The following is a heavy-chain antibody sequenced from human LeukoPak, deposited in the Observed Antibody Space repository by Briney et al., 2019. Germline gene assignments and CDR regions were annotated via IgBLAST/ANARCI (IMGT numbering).Heavy chain of an antibody. CDR1: GYTFTGYY. J-gene: IGHJ3*02. V-gene: IGHV1-2*02. CDR3: ARGSPYSSSWYAFDI. CDR2: INPNSGGT. Sequence: ASVKVSCKASGYTFTGYYMHWVRQAPGQGLEWMGWINPNSGGTNYAQKFQSRVTMTRDTSISTAYMELSRLRSDDTAVYYCARGSPYSSSWYAFDIWGQGTMVTVSS. D-gene: IGHD6-13*01.